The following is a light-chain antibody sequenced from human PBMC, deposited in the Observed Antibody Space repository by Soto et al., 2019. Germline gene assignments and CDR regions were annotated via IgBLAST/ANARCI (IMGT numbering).Light chain of an antibody. CDR1: QSVSSN. CDR3: QQYNNWPPWT. CDR2: GAS. J-gene: IGKJ1*01. Sequence: EIVMTQSPATLSVSPGERATLSCRASQSVSSNLAWYQQKPGQAPRLLIYGASTRATGIPARFSGSGSGTEFPLTISRLQSEDFAVYYCQQYNNWPPWTFGQGTKVEI. V-gene: IGKV3-15*01.